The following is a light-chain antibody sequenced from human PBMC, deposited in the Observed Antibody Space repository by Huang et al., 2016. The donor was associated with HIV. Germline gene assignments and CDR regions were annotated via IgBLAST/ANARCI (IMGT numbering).Light chain of an antibody. J-gene: IGKJ4*02. CDR1: QNIRNY. V-gene: IGKV3-11*01. CDR2: DAS. Sequence: EMFLTQSPGTLSLSPGERATLSCRASQNIRNYLDWYQQKPGQAPRLLIYDASIRATGIPARFSGSGSGTDFTLTISRLEPEDSAVYYCQRRSNWPSFGGGTTVEI. CDR3: QRRSNWPS.